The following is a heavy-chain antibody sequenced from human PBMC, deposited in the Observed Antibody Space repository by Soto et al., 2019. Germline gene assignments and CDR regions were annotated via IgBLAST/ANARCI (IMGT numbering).Heavy chain of an antibody. CDR2: ISYDGRNK. J-gene: IGHJ5*02. CDR3: ASLATKYYDFWSGYSQNLWFDP. Sequence: GGSLRLSCAASGFTFSSYAMHWVRQAPGKGLEWVAVISYDGRNKYYADSVKGRFTISRDNSKNTLYLQMNSLRAEDTAVYYCASLATKYYDFWSGYSQNLWFDPWGQGTLVTVSS. CDR1: GFTFSSYA. V-gene: IGHV3-30*04. D-gene: IGHD3-3*01.